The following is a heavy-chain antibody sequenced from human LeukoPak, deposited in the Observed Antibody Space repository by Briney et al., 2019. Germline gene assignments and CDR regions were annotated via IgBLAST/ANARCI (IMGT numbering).Heavy chain of an antibody. Sequence: PGGSLRLSCAASTVSFNTFWMSWVRQAPEKGLEWVANINQDGSEKYYVGSVKGRFTISRDNAKNSLHLQMNSLRAEDTAVYYCARLYTSSWWYWGPGTLVTVSS. D-gene: IGHD6-13*01. CDR1: TVSFNTFW. V-gene: IGHV3-7*03. CDR3: ARLYTSSWWY. J-gene: IGHJ4*02. CDR2: INQDGSEK.